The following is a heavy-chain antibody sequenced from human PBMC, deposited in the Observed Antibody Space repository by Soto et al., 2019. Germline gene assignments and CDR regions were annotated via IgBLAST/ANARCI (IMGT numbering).Heavy chain of an antibody. D-gene: IGHD1-1*01. Sequence: GGSLRLSCAASGFTFSSFWMHWVRQVPGKGLVWVSRINSDGSSTAYADSVKGRFTISRDNAKNTLYLQVTSLRAEDTAVYYCARDPLIGSTDYGLDVWGQGTTVTVSS. CDR2: INSDGSST. J-gene: IGHJ6*02. V-gene: IGHV3-74*01. CDR3: ARDPLIGSTDYGLDV. CDR1: GFTFSSFW.